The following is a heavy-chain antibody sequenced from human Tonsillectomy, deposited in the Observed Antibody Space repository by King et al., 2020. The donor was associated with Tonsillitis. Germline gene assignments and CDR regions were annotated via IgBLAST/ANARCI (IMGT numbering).Heavy chain of an antibody. CDR1: GFSLTTSGVG. CDR2: IYWDDEK. J-gene: IGHJ4*02. D-gene: IGHD3-22*01. CDR3: PHRQDFYDSSGYFDY. Sequence: TLKESGPTLVKPTQTLTLTCTFSGFSLTTSGVGVGWIRQPPGKALEWLALIYWDDEKRYSPSLKSRLTITKDASRNQVVLTMTNMDPVDTATYYCPHRQDFYDSSGYFDYWGQGTLVTVSS. V-gene: IGHV2-5*02.